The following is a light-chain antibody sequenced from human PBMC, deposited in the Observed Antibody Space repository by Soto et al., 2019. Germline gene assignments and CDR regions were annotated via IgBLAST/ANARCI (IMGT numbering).Light chain of an antibody. Sequence: LRQSPGSLYLSPGESATLSCRAIQTVSITYLTWYQQKPGQAPRLLIFGASKRATGIPDRFSGSGSGRDFTLTISGLEPEDFAVYYCQQYGSSPLISFGQGTRLAIK. CDR3: QQYGSSPLIS. J-gene: IGKJ5*01. CDR1: QTVSITY. V-gene: IGKV3-20*01. CDR2: GAS.